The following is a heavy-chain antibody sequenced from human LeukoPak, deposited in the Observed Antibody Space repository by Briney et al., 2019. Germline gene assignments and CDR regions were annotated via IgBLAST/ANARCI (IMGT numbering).Heavy chain of an antibody. D-gene: IGHD3-10*01. CDR3: AKHVSGSLFYFDY. CDR1: GFTFRNCA. CDR2: ISGTGYNT. J-gene: IGHJ4*02. Sequence: GGSLRLSCAASGFTFRNCAMSWVRQAPGKGLEWVSGISGTGYNTYYADSVKGRFTISRDNSKNTLYLQMNSLGAEDTAVYYCAKHVSGSLFYFDYWGQRTLVTVSP. V-gene: IGHV3-23*01.